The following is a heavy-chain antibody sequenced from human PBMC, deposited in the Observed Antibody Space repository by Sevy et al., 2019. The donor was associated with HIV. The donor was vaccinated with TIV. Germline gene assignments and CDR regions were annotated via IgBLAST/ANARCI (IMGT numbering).Heavy chain of an antibody. CDR1: GFTFDDYA. D-gene: IGHD2-15*01. Sequence: GGSLRLSCAASGFTFDDYAMHWVRQAPGKGLEWVSGISCNSGSIGYADSVKGRFTISRDNAKNSLYLQMNSLRAEDTALYYCAKGGTPYCSGGSCTFDYWGQGTLVTVSS. J-gene: IGHJ4*02. CDR2: ISCNSGSI. CDR3: AKGGTPYCSGGSCTFDY. V-gene: IGHV3-9*01.